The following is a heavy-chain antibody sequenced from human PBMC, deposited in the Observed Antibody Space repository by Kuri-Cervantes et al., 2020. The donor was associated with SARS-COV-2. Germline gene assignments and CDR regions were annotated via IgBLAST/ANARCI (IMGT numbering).Heavy chain of an antibody. Sequence: GGSLRLSCSASGFTFSSYAMHWVRQAPGKGLEYVSAISSNGGSTYYADSVKGRFTISRDNSKNTLYLQMSSLRAEDTAVYYCARDTIFGVVIRESSAFDIWGQGTMVTVSS. CDR3: ARDTIFGVVIRESSAFDI. CDR1: GFTFSSYA. J-gene: IGHJ3*02. V-gene: IGHV3-64D*08. D-gene: IGHD3-3*01. CDR2: ISSNGGST.